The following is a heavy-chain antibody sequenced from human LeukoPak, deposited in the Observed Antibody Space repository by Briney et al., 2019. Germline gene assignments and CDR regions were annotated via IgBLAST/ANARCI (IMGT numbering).Heavy chain of an antibody. D-gene: IGHD6-6*01. CDR2: IYHSGST. CDR3: ARGIIEYSSSLYFDY. CDR1: GGSISSSNW. V-gene: IGHV4-4*02. Sequence: SETLSLTCAVSGGSISSSNWWSWVRQPPGKGLEWIGEIYHSGSTNYNPSLKSRVTISVDKSKNQFSLKLSSVTAADTAVYYCARGIIEYSSSLYFDYWGQGTLVTVSS. J-gene: IGHJ4*02.